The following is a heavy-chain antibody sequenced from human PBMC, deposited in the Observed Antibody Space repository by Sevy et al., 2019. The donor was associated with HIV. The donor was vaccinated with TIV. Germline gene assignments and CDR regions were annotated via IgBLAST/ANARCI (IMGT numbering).Heavy chain of an antibody. V-gene: IGHV3-23*01. CDR3: AKPLSYYYDSSGYPDLFDY. Sequence: GGSLRLSCAASGFTFSSYAMSWVRQAPGKGLEWVSAISGSGGSTYYADSVQGRFTISRDNSKNTLYLQMNSLRAEDTAVYYCAKPLSYYYDSSGYPDLFDYWGQGTLVTVSS. CDR1: GFTFSSYA. J-gene: IGHJ4*02. D-gene: IGHD3-22*01. CDR2: ISGSGGST.